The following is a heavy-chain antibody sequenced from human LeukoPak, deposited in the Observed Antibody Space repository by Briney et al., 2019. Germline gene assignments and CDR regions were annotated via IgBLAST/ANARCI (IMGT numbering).Heavy chain of an antibody. CDR2: INPNSGGT. V-gene: IGHV1-2*02. Sequence: GASVKVSCKASGYTFTGYYMHWVQQAPGQGLEWMGWINPNSGGTNYAQKFQGRVTMTRDTSISTAYMELSRLRSDDTAVYYCARDSDLTIPYYYYGMDVWGQGTTVTVSS. CDR1: GYTFTGYY. J-gene: IGHJ6*02. CDR3: ARDSDLTIPYYYYGMDV.